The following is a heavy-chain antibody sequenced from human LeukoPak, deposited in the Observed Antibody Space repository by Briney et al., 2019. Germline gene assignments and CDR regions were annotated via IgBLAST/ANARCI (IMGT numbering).Heavy chain of an antibody. D-gene: IGHD1-26*01. V-gene: IGHV1-2*02. CDR3: VRAYSGTYSGAFDI. J-gene: IGHJ3*02. Sequence: ASVKVSCKASGYTFAAYYMHWVRQAPGQGLEWMGWINPNSGGTNYAQKFQGRVTMTRDTSISTAYMVLSRLRSDDTAVYYCVRAYSGTYSGAFDIWGQGTMVTVSS. CDR2: INPNSGGT. CDR1: GYTFAAYY.